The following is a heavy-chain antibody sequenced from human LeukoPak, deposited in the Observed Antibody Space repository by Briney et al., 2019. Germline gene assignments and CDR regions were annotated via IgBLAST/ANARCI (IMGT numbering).Heavy chain of an antibody. CDR1: GVSLSTYG. CDR3: TKDRYCDSTSCPTDY. D-gene: IGHD2-2*01. J-gene: IGHJ4*02. V-gene: IGHV3-30*18. CDR2: IAHDGNNR. Sequence: GGSLRLSCEASGVSLSTYGMHWVRQAPGKGLEWVAVIAHDGNNRYYADSVKGRFTISRDNYRNTVFLQMNSLRAEDMAVYYCTKDRYCDSTSCPTDYWGQGTRVTVYS.